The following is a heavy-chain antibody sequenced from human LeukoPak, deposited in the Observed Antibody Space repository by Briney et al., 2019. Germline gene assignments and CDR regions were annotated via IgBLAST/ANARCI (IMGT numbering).Heavy chain of an antibody. V-gene: IGHV3-48*01. CDR3: IVLAVAGTFGFDY. J-gene: IGHJ4*02. D-gene: IGHD6-19*01. Sequence: PGRSLRLSCAASGFTFSSYSMNWVRQAPGKGLEWVSYISSSSSTIYYADSVKGRFTISRDNAKNSLYLQMNSLRAEDTAVYYCIVLAVAGTFGFDYWGQGTLVTVSS. CDR2: ISSSSSTI. CDR1: GFTFSSYS.